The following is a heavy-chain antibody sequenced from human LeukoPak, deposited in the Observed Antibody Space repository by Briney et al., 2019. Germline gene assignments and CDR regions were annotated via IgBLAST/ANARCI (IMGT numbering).Heavy chain of an antibody. D-gene: IGHD5-24*01. CDR1: GGTFSSYA. Sequence: SVKVSCKASGGTFSSYAISWVRQAPGQGLEWMGGIIPIFGTANYAQKFQGRVTITADKSTSTAYMELSSLRSEDTTVYYCARAVEYYYYMDVWGKGTTVTVSS. V-gene: IGHV1-69*06. J-gene: IGHJ6*03. CDR3: ARAVEYYYYMDV. CDR2: IIPIFGTA.